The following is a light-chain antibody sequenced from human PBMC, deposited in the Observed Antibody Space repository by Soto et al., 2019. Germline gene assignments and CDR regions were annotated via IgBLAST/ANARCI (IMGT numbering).Light chain of an antibody. CDR2: EVS. Sequence: QSVLTQPASVSGSTGQSITISFTGTSIDVGGYNYVSWYQQHPGKAPKLMIYEVSNRPSGVSNRFSGSKSGNTASLTISGLQAEDEADYYCSSYTRSSPYVFGTGPKVNVL. V-gene: IGLV2-14*01. J-gene: IGLJ1*01. CDR3: SSYTRSSPYV. CDR1: SIDVGGYNY.